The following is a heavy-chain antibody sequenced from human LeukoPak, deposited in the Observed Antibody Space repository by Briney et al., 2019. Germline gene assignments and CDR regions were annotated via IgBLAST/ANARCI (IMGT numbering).Heavy chain of an antibody. V-gene: IGHV3-21*01. CDR2: IISSSSYI. CDR3: VRDGSEGYCSSTSCPIDY. D-gene: IGHD2-2*01. CDR1: GFTFSSYS. Sequence: PGGSLRLSCAASGFTFSSYSMNWVRQAPGKGLEWVSSIISSSSYIYYADSVKGRFTISRDNAKNSLYLQLNSLRVEDTAVYYCVRDGSEGYCSSTSCPIDYWGQGTLVTVSS. J-gene: IGHJ4*02.